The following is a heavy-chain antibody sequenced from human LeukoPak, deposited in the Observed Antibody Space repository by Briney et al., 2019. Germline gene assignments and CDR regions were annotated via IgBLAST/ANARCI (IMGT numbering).Heavy chain of an antibody. V-gene: IGHV4-30-2*01. J-gene: IGHJ5*02. CDR1: GGSISSGGYY. Sequence: PSETLSLTCTVSGGSISSGGYYWSWIRQPPGKGLEWIGYIYHSGSTYYNPSLKSRVTISVDKSKNQFSLKLSSVIAADTAVYYCARGPYSTTWYWFDPWGQGTLVTVSS. CDR2: IYHSGST. D-gene: IGHD2-2*01. CDR3: ARGPYSTTWYWFDP.